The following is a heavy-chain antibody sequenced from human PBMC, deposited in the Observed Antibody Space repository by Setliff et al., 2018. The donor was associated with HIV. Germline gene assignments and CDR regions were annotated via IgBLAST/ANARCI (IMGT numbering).Heavy chain of an antibody. V-gene: IGHV4-34*01. CDR3: ARDPGWANPEYFQE. CDR1: GGSFRGYY. Sequence: SETLSLTCAVYGGSFRGYYWSWIRQPPGKGLEWIGEINHSGSINDNPSLKSRVTISVDTSKNQFSLKLSSVTAADTAVYYCARDPGWANPEYFQEWGQGTLVTVSS. J-gene: IGHJ1*01. D-gene: IGHD2-8*01. CDR2: INHSGSI.